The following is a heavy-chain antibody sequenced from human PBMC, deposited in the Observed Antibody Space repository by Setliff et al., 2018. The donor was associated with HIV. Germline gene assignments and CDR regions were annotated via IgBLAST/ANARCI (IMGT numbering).Heavy chain of an antibody. CDR2: IYHTGST. Sequence: SETLSLTCAVYGGSFSGYYWSWIRQPPGNGLEWIGSIYHTGSTYYKPSLKSRVTISVDTSKNQVSLKLSSVTASDTAVYYCARARYIVIRGDAGMDVWGPGTTVTVSS. V-gene: IGHV4-34*01. J-gene: IGHJ6*02. CDR3: ARARYIVIRGDAGMDV. D-gene: IGHD3-10*01. CDR1: GGSFSGYY.